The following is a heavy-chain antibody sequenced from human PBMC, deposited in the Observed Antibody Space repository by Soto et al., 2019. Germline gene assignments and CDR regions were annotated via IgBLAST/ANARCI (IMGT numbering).Heavy chain of an antibody. Sequence: GPLRLTCAASGXTISRDSMSWVRKAPGKRLQWVSGISNDGSTTFYIDSVRGRFTISIDTSTNTLYLQMDSMRVEDTAVYFCAKWSGFGDAWGQGTLVTVSS. V-gene: IGHV3-23*01. CDR3: AKWSGFGDA. CDR1: GXTISRDS. D-gene: IGHD3-10*01. CDR2: ISNDGSTT. J-gene: IGHJ5*02.